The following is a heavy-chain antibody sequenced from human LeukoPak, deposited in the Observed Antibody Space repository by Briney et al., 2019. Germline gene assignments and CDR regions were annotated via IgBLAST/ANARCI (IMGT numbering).Heavy chain of an antibody. CDR2: ISGSGGST. V-gene: IGHV3-23*01. Sequence: GGSLRLSCAASGFTFSSYGMSWVRQAPGKGLEWVSGISGSGGSTYYVDSVKGRFTISRDNSKNTLYLQMNSLRTEDTAVYYCAKRPYDYYDSTEALDYWGQGTLVTVSS. CDR1: GFTFSSYG. CDR3: AKRPYDYYDSTEALDY. J-gene: IGHJ4*02. D-gene: IGHD3-22*01.